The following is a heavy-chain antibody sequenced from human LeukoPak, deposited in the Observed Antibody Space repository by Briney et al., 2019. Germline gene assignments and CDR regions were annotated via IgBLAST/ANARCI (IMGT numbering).Heavy chain of an antibody. Sequence: GGSLRLSCAASGFTLSTYAMSWVRQTPGKGLEWVAATSSSGAGTCHADSVRGRFTISRDNSKNTLYLEMNSLRAEDTAVYYCAKDIGSYYDYWGQGILVTVSS. J-gene: IGHJ4*02. V-gene: IGHV3-23*01. CDR3: AKDIGSYYDY. D-gene: IGHD3-10*01. CDR2: TSSSGAGT. CDR1: GFTLSTYA.